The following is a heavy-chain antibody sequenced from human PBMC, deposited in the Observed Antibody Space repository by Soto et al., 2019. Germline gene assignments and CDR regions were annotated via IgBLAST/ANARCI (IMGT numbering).Heavy chain of an antibody. CDR1: GGSISSYY. D-gene: IGHD3-22*01. V-gene: IGHV4-59*01. J-gene: IGHJ4*02. CDR3: ARDSNRAPNDSSGYYYFDY. CDR2: IYYSGST. Sequence: SETLSLTCTVSGGSISSYYWSWIRQPPGKGLEWIGYIYYSGSTNYNPSLKSRVTISVDMSKNKFSLKLSSVTAADTAVYYCARDSNRAPNDSSGYYYFDYWGQGTLVTVSS.